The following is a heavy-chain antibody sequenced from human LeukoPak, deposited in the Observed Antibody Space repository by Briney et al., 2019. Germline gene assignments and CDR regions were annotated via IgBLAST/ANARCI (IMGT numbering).Heavy chain of an antibody. J-gene: IGHJ4*02. V-gene: IGHV1-46*02. CDR3: ARNLGDYGGNSRCFDF. CDR1: GYSFNSYY. CDR2: INPSGHRT. Sequence: ASVKFSCTASGYSFNSYYIHWVRQAPGQGLEWMGTINPSGHRTIYAQNFQGRVTMTTDTSTRIVDMELSGLKSEDTAVYYCARNLGDYGGNSRCFDFWGQGILVTVST. D-gene: IGHD4-23*01.